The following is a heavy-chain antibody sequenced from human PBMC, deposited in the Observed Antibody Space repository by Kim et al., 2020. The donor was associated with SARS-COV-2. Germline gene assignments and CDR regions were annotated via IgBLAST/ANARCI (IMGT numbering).Heavy chain of an antibody. D-gene: IGHD2-21*02. V-gene: IGHV3-23*01. Sequence: GGSLRLSCAASGLTFSSYAMSWVRQAPGKGLEWVSAISGSGGGTYYTDSVKGRFTISRDNAKNTLYLQMNSLRAEDTAVYYFAKGGTSCGGDCYNYWGQGTLVTVSS. CDR2: ISGSGGGT. J-gene: IGHJ4*02. CDR3: AKGGTSCGGDCYNY. CDR1: GLTFSSYA.